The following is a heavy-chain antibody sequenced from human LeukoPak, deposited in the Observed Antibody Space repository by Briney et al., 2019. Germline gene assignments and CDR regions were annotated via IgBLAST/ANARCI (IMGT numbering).Heavy chain of an antibody. V-gene: IGHV4-34*01. D-gene: IGHD3-22*01. J-gene: IGHJ3*02. Sequence: SETLSLTCAVYGGSFSGYYWSWIRQPPGKGLEWIGEINHSGSTNYNPSLKSRVTISVDTSKNQFSLKLSSVTAADTAVYYCARVGYYYDSSGSGPAFDIWGQGTMVTVSS. CDR2: INHSGST. CDR1: GGSFSGYY. CDR3: ARVGYYYDSSGSGPAFDI.